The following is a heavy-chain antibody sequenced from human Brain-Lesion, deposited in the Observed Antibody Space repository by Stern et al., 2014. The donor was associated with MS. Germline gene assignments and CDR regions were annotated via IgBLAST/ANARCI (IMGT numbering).Heavy chain of an antibody. CDR3: ARGNYDVLTDNGGHGFDI. D-gene: IGHD3-9*01. J-gene: IGHJ3*02. Sequence: QLQLQESGPGLVKPSQTLSLTCTVSGGSISSGNYYWSWIRQPAGEGLEXIGRIYSSGSTQYNPPLQSRVTLSEDTYTNQISLRLSSVTAADTAVYYCARGNYDVLTDNGGHGFDIWGQGTMVTVSS. V-gene: IGHV4-61*02. CDR1: GGSISSGNYY. CDR2: IYSSGST.